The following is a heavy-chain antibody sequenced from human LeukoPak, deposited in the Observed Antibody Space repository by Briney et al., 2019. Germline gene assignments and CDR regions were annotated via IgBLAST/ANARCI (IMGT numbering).Heavy chain of an antibody. V-gene: IGHV4-59*01. CDR2: IYYTGST. J-gene: IGHJ4*02. CDR1: GGSISSYY. Sequence: SETLSLTCTVSGGSISSYYWSWIRQPPGKGLEWIGCIYYTGSTNYNPSLKSRVTIPVDTSKNQFSLKLSSVTAADTAVYYRATGRAYSSVDYWGQGTLVTVSS. D-gene: IGHD6-19*01. CDR3: ATGRAYSSVDY.